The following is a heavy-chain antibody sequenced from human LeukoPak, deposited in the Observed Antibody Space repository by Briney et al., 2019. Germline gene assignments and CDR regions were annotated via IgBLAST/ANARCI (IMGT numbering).Heavy chain of an antibody. CDR1: GYTFTGYY. CDR2: INPNSGGT. V-gene: IGHV1-2*02. J-gene: IGHJ3*02. Sequence: ASVKVSCTASGYTFTGYYMHWVRQAPGQGLEWMGWINPNSGGTNYAQKFQGRVTMTRDKSISTAYMELSRLRSDDTAVYYCARSELDDAFDIWGQGTMVSVSS. D-gene: IGHD1-1*01. CDR3: ARSELDDAFDI.